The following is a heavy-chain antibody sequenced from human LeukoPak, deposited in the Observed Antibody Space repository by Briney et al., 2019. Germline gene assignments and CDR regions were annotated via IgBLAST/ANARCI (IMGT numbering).Heavy chain of an antibody. CDR1: GFTFSSYG. J-gene: IGHJ1*01. CDR2: ISGSGGRT. V-gene: IGHV3-23*01. CDR3: AKDFTYYYDSSGYYAEYFQH. Sequence: GGSLRLSCAASGFTFSSYGMSWVRQAPGQGLEWVSAISGSGGRTYYADSVKGRLTISRDNSKNTLYLQMNSLRAEDTAVYYCAKDFTYYYDSSGYYAEYFQHWGQGTLVTVSS. D-gene: IGHD3-22*01.